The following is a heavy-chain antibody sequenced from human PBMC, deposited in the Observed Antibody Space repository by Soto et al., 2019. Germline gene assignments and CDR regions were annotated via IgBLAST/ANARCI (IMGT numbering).Heavy chain of an antibody. J-gene: IGHJ4*02. D-gene: IGHD6-6*01. CDR3: ARTARLLDS. V-gene: IGHV4-59*11. CDR2: VYYTGIT. CDR1: GDSMTRHY. Sequence: SETLSLTCTVSGDSMTRHYWSWVRQPPGKGLECIGYVYYTGITNVNPSFKSRVTVSMDTSKNQFSLKMRSVTAADTAVYYCARTARLLDSWGQGILVTVSS.